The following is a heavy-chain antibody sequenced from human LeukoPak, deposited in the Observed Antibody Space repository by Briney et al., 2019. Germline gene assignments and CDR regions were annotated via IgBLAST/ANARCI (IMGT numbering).Heavy chain of an antibody. J-gene: IGHJ4*02. CDR2: ITASGDRT. D-gene: IGHD2-15*01. V-gene: IGHV3-23*01. CDR3: ARRDIVEVVSASDY. CDR1: GFTFSSYS. Sequence: GGSLRLSCAASGFTFSSYSMNWVRQAPGKGLEWVSGITASGDRTFYGDSVRGRFTMSRDNSKNTVYLQMNSLRVDDTAVYYCARRDIVEVVSASDYWGQGTLVTVSS.